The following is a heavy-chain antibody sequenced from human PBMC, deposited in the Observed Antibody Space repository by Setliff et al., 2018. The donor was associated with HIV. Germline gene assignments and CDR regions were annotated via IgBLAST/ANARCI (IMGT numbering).Heavy chain of an antibody. CDR3: AKPTSGLYPRAFDL. V-gene: IGHV3-15*01. D-gene: IGHD1-26*01. CDR2: IKSKTDGGAS. Sequence: PGGSLRLSCAASGFSFSSYSMNWVRQAPGKGLEWVARIKSKTDGGASDYAAPVKGRFTISRDDSENTLYLQMNGLKTEDTAIYYCAKPTSGLYPRAFDLWGQGTMVTVSS. CDR1: GFSFSSYS. J-gene: IGHJ3*01.